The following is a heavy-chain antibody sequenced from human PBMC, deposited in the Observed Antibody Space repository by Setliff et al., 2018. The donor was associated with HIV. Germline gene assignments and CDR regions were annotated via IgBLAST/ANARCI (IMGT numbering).Heavy chain of an antibody. CDR1: GFKFHNYG. V-gene: IGHV3-21*01. CDR2: ISGSSVFI. Sequence: PGGSLRLSCAASGFKFHNYGMNWVRQAPGKGPEWVPSISGSSVFIFYADSVKGRFTIARDDAKNSLYLKMNSLRADDTAVYYCTRVGSSGWTPFDYWGQGTLVTVSS. D-gene: IGHD6-19*01. CDR3: TRVGSSGWTPFDY. J-gene: IGHJ4*02.